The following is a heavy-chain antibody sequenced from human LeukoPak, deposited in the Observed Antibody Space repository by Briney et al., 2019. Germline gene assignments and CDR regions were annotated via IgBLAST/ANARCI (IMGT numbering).Heavy chain of an antibody. CDR3: AKATYSTSPGYYFDY. J-gene: IGHJ4*02. Sequence: PGGSLRHSCAASGFTFDDYAMHWVRQGPGKGLEWVSGISWNSAMIAYADSVKGRFTISRDNAKNSLYLQMNSLRAEDTAFYYCAKATYSTSPGYYFDYWGQGTLVTVFS. CDR1: GFTFDDYA. CDR2: ISWNSAMI. V-gene: IGHV3-9*01. D-gene: IGHD6-6*01.